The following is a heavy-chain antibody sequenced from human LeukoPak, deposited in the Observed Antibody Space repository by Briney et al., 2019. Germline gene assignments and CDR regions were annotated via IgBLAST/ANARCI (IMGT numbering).Heavy chain of an antibody. J-gene: IGHJ6*03. Sequence: GGSLRLSCAASGFTFSDAWMTWVRQAPGKGLEWVGRIRSKTDGGTTEYAAPVEGRFTISRDDSKNTLYLQMNSLRAEDTAVYYCARVAYYYYMDVWGKGTTVTVSS. CDR1: GFTFSDAW. CDR2: IRSKTDGGTT. V-gene: IGHV3-15*01. CDR3: ARVAYYYYMDV.